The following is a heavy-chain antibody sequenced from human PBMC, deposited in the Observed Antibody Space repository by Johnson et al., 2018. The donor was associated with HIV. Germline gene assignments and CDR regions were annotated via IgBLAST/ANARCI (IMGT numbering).Heavy chain of an antibody. J-gene: IGHJ3*02. CDR1: GFTVSSNY. CDR3: VTLVVAPPFDI. Sequence: QVQLVESGGGLIQPGGSLRLSCAASGFTVSSNYMSWVRQTPGKGLEWVSYISSSGGTIYYADSVKGRFTISRDNAKNSLFLQMNSLRAEDTAVYYCVTLVVAPPFDIWGQATMVTVSS. D-gene: IGHD2-15*01. V-gene: IGHV3-11*04. CDR2: ISSSGGTI.